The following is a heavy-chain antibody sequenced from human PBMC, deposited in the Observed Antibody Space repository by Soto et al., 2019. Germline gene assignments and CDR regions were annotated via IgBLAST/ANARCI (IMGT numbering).Heavy chain of an antibody. CDR3: ARTGPYYDSRGPLGYGMDV. V-gene: IGHV1-69*13. CDR1: GGTFSSCA. J-gene: IGHJ6*02. Sequence: ASVKVSCKASGGTFSSCAISWVRQASGRGLEWMGGIIPISGTTNYAQKLQGRVTITADESTNTAYVELSSLRSEDTAVYYCARTGPYYDSRGPLGYGMDVWGQGTTVTVSS. CDR2: IIPISGTT. D-gene: IGHD3-22*01.